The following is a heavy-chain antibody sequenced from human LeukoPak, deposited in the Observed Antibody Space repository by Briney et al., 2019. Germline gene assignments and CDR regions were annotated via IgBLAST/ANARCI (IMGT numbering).Heavy chain of an antibody. D-gene: IGHD3-22*01. CDR3: AKKAVSICDYDTGATHYDY. CDR2: INPSGGST. CDR1: GYTFTSYY. J-gene: IGHJ4*02. V-gene: IGHV1-46*01. Sequence: ASVKVSCKASGYTFTSYYMHWVRQAPGQGLEWMGIINPSGGSTSYAQKFQGRVTMTRDTSTSTVYMELSSLRSEDTAVYYCAKKAVSICDYDTGATHYDYWGQGTLVTVSS.